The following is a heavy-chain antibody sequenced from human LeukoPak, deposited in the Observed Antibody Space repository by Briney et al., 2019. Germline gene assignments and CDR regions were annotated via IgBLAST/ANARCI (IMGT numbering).Heavy chain of an antibody. CDR2: IRAYNGNT. D-gene: IGHD2-15*01. V-gene: IGHV1-18*04. CDR1: GYSFSTHW. J-gene: IGHJ5*02. Sequence: ASVKVSCKASGYSFSTHWMHWVRQAPGQGLEWMGWIRAYNGNTNYAQKLQGRVTMTTDTSTSTAYMELRSLRSDDTAVYYCARDSGYCSGGSCYSGWFDPWGQGTLVTVSS. CDR3: ARDSGYCSGGSCYSGWFDP.